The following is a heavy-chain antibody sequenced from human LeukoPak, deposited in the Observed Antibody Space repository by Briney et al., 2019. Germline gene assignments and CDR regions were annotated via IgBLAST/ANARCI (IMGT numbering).Heavy chain of an antibody. Sequence: KASETLSLTCAVYGGSFSAYYWSWIRHPPGKGLEWIGEINHVGSANYKPSLKSRVTISVDTSKSQFSLKLSSVTAADTAVYYCARVLRTSSWYADYWGQGTLVTVSS. CDR3: ARVLRTSSWYADY. CDR2: INHVGSA. V-gene: IGHV4-34*01. CDR1: GGSFSAYY. J-gene: IGHJ4*02. D-gene: IGHD6-13*01.